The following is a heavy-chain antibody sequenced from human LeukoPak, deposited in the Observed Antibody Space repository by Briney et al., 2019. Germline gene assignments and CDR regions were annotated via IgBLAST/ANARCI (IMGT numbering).Heavy chain of an antibody. J-gene: IGHJ5*02. Sequence: SETLSLTCAVSGGSFSGYYWSWIRQPPGKGLEWIGEINHSGSTNYNPSLKSRVTISVDTSKNQFSLKLSSVTAADTAVYYCARNGPPGIAAAGGFYNWFDPWGQGTLVTVSS. CDR3: ARNGPPGIAAAGGFYNWFDP. CDR2: INHSGST. D-gene: IGHD6-13*01. V-gene: IGHV4-34*01. CDR1: GGSFSGYY.